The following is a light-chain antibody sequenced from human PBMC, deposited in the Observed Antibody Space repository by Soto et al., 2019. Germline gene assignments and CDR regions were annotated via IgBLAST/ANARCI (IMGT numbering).Light chain of an antibody. CDR2: GAF. CDR3: QQYKSWPPIT. J-gene: IGKJ5*01. Sequence: EIVMTQSPFTLSVSPGERSTLSCRASQNIINKLAWYQQKPGQAPRLLIYGAFTRATGIPDRFSGSGSGTEFTLSISSLQSEDFAVYYCQQYKSWPPITFGQGTRLEMK. V-gene: IGKV3-15*01. CDR1: QNIINK.